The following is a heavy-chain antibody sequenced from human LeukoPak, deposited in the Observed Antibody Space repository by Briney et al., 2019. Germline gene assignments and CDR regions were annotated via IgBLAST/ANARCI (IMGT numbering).Heavy chain of an antibody. J-gene: IGHJ6*03. V-gene: IGHV4-34*01. CDR1: GGSFSGYY. D-gene: IGHD2-15*01. CDR2: INHSGST. Sequence: PSETLSLTCAVYGGSFSGYYWSWIRQPPGKGLEWIGEINHSGSTNYNPSLKSRVTISVDTSKNQFSLKLSSVTAADTAVYYCATRPGGWSSRRYYYYMDVWGKGTTVTISS. CDR3: ATRPGGWSSRRYYYYMDV.